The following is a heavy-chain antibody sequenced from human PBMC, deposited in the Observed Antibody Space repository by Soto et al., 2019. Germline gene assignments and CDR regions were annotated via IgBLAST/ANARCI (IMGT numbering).Heavy chain of an antibody. V-gene: IGHV3-30-3*01. CDR3: XXXXXXXXXXXXCIDY. CDR1: GFTFSSYA. Sequence: QVQLVESGGGVVQPGRSLRLSCAASGFTFSSYAMHWVRQAPXXGLXXXAVISYDGSNKYYADSVKGRFTISRDNXXXXXXXXXXXXXXXXXXXXXXXXXXXXXXXXXXCIDYWGQGTLVTVSS. J-gene: IGHJ4*02. CDR2: ISYDGSNK.